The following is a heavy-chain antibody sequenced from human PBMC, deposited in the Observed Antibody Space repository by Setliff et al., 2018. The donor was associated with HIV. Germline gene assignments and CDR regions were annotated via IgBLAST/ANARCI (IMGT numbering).Heavy chain of an antibody. CDR1: GGFIKNSNYY. J-gene: IGHJ6*03. CDR2: IHYSGST. Sequence: SETLSLTCTVYGGFIKNSNYYWGWIRQPPGKGLEWIGNIHYSGSTYYNPSLKSRVTISVDTSKNQFSLKLSSVTAADTAVYYCARGHDNKYYYFYYMDVWGKGTTVTVSS. D-gene: IGHD5-12*01. V-gene: IGHV4-39*01. CDR3: ARGHDNKYYYFYYMDV.